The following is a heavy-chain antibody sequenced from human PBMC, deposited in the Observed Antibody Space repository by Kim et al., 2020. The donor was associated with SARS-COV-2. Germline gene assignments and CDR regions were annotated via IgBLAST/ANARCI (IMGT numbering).Heavy chain of an antibody. CDR2: VSGDGGTT. CDR1: GFTFADSV. Sequence: GGSLRLSCAASGFTFADSVMHWVRQAPGKGLEWVALVSGDGGTTYYADSVKGRFTISRDNSKDSLYLQMNSLRTDDTAFYYCSKASGWLPRYWSQGTLATVPT. D-gene: IGHD6-19*01. CDR3: SKASGWLPRY. J-gene: IGHJ4*02. V-gene: IGHV3-43*02.